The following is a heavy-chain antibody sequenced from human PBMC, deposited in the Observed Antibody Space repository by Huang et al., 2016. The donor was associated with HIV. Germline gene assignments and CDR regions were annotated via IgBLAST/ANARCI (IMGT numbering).Heavy chain of an antibody. CDR2: RNRDGSRT. CDR1: GFTFRSDW. Sequence: DVQLVESGGGLAQPGGSLRLSCAASGFTFRSDWMYWVRQAPGKGLVWVSRRNRDGSRTTYADAVKGRFTISRDNAKNELYLQMNSLRAEDTAVYYCARQYQVLSGGYYYYSMDVWGTGTTVTVSS. CDR3: ARQYQVLSGGYYYYSMDV. D-gene: IGHD2-2*01. J-gene: IGHJ6*03. V-gene: IGHV3-74*01.